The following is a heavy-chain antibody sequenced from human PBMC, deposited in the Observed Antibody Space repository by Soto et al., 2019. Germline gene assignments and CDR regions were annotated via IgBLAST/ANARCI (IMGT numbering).Heavy chain of an antibody. V-gene: IGHV1-8*01. CDR2: MNPNSGNT. D-gene: IGHD4-4*01. CDR3: ARGPTVTRLFFPRHTLKANWFDP. Sequence: ASVKVSCKASGYTFTSYDINWVRQATGQGLEWMGWMNPNSGNTGYAQKFQGRVTMTRNTSISTAYMELSSLRSEDTAVYYCARGPTVTRLFFPRHTLKANWFDPWGQGTLVTVSS. CDR1: GYTFTSYD. J-gene: IGHJ5*02.